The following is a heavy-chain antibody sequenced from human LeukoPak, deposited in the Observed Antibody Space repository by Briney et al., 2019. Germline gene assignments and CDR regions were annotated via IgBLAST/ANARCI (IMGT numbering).Heavy chain of an antibody. CDR1: GGTFSSYT. V-gene: IGHV1-69*05. J-gene: IGHJ4*02. CDR3: AREGPQIHLGGFLY. CDR2: IIPIFGTA. D-gene: IGHD2-15*01. Sequence: SVKVSCKASGGTFSSYTISWVRQAPGQGLEWMGGIIPIFGTANYAQKFQGRVTITTDESTSTAYMELSSLRSEDTAVYYCAREGPQIHLGGFLYWGQGTLVTVSS.